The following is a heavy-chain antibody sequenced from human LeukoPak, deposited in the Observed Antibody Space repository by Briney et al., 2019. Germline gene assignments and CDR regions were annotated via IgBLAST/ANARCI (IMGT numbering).Heavy chain of an antibody. CDR3: ARDRGYYYDSSGYYYYY. CDR1: GFTFSSYW. Sequence: GGSLRLSCAASGFTFSSYWMSWVRQAPGQGLEWVANIKLDGSEKYYVDYVKGRYTITRDNAKNSLYLQMNSLRAEDTAVYYCARDRGYYYDSSGYYYYYWGQGTLVTVSS. CDR2: IKLDGSEK. J-gene: IGHJ4*02. V-gene: IGHV3-7*01. D-gene: IGHD3-22*01.